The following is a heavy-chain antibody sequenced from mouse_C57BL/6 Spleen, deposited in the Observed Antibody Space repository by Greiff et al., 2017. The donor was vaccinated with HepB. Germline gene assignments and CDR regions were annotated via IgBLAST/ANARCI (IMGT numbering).Heavy chain of an antibody. Sequence: VQLQQPGAELVKPGASVKLSCKASGYTFTSYWMHWVKQRPGQGLEWIGMIHPNSGSTNYNEKFKLKATLTVDKSSSTAYMQLSSLTSEDSAVYDCARGACGSSYDYAMDCWGQGTSVTVSS. D-gene: IGHD1-1*01. V-gene: IGHV1-64*01. CDR2: IHPNSGST. J-gene: IGHJ4*01. CDR3: ARGACGSSYDYAMDC. CDR1: GYTFTSYW.